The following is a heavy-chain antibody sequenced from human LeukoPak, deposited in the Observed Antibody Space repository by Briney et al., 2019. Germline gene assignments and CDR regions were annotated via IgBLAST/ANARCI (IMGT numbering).Heavy chain of an antibody. V-gene: IGHV3-23*01. Sequence: GGSLRLSCAASGLSFSSYAMSWVRQAPRKGLEWVSAISGSGGSTYYADSVKGRFTISRDNSKNTLYLQMNSLRAEDTAVYHYSKESRASSNPCEYCGQGALVTVSS. CDR3: SKESRASSNPCEY. D-gene: IGHD2-2*01. CDR1: GLSFSSYA. CDR2: ISGSGGST. J-gene: IGHJ4*02.